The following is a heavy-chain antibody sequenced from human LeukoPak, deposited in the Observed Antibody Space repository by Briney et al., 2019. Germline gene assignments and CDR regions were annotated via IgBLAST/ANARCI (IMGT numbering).Heavy chain of an antibody. Sequence: SETLSLTCTVSGGSISSSYWSWIRQPPGKGLEWIGYIYSSGSTNYNPSLKSRVTISVDTSKNQFSLKLSSVTAADTAVYYCARIFTDSGSYYSEYWGQGTLVTVSS. CDR3: ARIFTDSGSYYSEY. CDR1: GGSISSSY. V-gene: IGHV4-59*01. D-gene: IGHD3-22*01. J-gene: IGHJ4*02. CDR2: IYSSGST.